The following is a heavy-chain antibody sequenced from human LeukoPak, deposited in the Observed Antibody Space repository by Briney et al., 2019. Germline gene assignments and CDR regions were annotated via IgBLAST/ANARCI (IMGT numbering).Heavy chain of an antibody. D-gene: IGHD2-2*01. CDR1: GFTFSSYG. V-gene: IGHV3-30*18. CDR2: ISYDGSNK. CDR3: AKDQATGIVVVPAALYYFDY. Sequence: GGSLRLSCAASGFTFSSYGMHWVRQAPGKGLEWVAVISYDGSNKYYADSVKGRFTISRDNSKNTLYLQMNSLRAEDTAVYYCAKDQATGIVVVPAALYYFDYWGQGTLVTVSS. J-gene: IGHJ4*02.